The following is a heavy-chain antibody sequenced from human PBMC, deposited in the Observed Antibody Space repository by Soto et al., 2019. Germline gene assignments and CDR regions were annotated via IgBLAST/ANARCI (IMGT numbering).Heavy chain of an antibody. Sequence: QLQLQESGPGLVKPSETLSLTCTVSGGSISSSSYYWGWIRQPPGKGLEWIGSIYYSGSTYYNPSLKSRVTISVDTSKNQFSLTLSSVTAADTAVYYCARHISLERRPFDYWGQGTLVTVSS. D-gene: IGHD1-1*01. CDR3: ARHISLERRPFDY. V-gene: IGHV4-39*01. J-gene: IGHJ4*02. CDR1: GGSISSSSYY. CDR2: IYYSGST.